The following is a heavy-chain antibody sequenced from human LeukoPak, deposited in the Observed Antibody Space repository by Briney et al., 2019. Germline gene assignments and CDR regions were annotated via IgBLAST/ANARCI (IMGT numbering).Heavy chain of an antibody. CDR3: ARVSGSYYGY. V-gene: IGHV3-53*01. CDR2: IYTGGNT. Sequence: SGGSLRLSCAASGFTVDSNYLSWVCQAPGKGLEWVSTIYTGGNTYYAASVKGRFTISRDFSKNTVFLHMNSLRAEDTAVYYCARVSGSYYGYWGQGTLVTVSS. D-gene: IGHD1-26*01. CDR1: GFTVDSNY. J-gene: IGHJ4*02.